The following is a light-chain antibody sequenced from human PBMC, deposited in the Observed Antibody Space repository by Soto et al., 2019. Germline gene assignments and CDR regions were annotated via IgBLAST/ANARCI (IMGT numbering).Light chain of an antibody. CDR2: EVS. CDR3: SSYTSSNTLEV. Sequence: QSALIQPASVSGSPGQSITISCTGTSSDVGGSNYVSWYQHHPHRAPKLLIFEVSYRPSGVSNRLSGSKSGNTASLTISGLQAEDEADYYCSSYTSSNTLEVFGIGTKVTVL. J-gene: IGLJ1*01. V-gene: IGLV2-14*01. CDR1: SSDVGGSNY.